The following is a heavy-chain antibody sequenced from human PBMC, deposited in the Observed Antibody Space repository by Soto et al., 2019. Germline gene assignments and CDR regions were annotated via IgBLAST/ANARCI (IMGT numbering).Heavy chain of an antibody. V-gene: IGHV3-33*01. CDR2: IWYDGSNK. J-gene: IGHJ6*02. D-gene: IGHD2-2*01. CDR3: ARDLIVVPADYYGMDV. Sequence: PGGSLRLSCAASGFTFSSYGMHWVRRAPGKGLEWVAVIWYDGSNKYYADSVKGRFTISRDNSKNTLYLQMNSLRAEDTAVYYCARDLIVVPADYYGMDVWGQGTTVTVSS. CDR1: GFTFSSYG.